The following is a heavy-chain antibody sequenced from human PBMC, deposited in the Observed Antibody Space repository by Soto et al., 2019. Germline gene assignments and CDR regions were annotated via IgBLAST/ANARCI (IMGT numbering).Heavy chain of an antibody. CDR1: GYSFTSYW. J-gene: IGHJ4*02. CDR3: ARRIPARPDISRWHDY. D-gene: IGHD6-13*01. CDR2: IDPSDSYT. V-gene: IGHV5-10-1*01. Sequence: LGESLKISCKGSGYSFTSYWISWVRQMPGKGLEWMGRIDPSDSYTNYSPSFQGTVTISDDKSISSAYLQWRGLKASDTDMYYCARRIPARPDISRWHDYGGQGTLATVSS.